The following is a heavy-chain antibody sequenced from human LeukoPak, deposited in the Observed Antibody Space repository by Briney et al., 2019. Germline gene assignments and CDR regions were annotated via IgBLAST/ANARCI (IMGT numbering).Heavy chain of an antibody. Sequence: VASVKVSCKASGYTFTGYYMHWVRQAPGQGLEWMGWINPNSGGTNYAQKFQGRVTMTRDTSISTAYMELSRLRSDDTAVYYCARDYYDSSGYPPYFDYWGQGTLVTVSS. CDR1: GYTFTGYY. CDR3: ARDYYDSSGYPPYFDY. V-gene: IGHV1-2*02. D-gene: IGHD3-22*01. J-gene: IGHJ4*02. CDR2: INPNSGGT.